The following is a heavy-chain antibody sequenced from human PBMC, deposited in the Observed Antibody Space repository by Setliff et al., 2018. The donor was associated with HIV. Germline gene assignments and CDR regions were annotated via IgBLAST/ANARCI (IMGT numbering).Heavy chain of an antibody. CDR1: GGAISTYY. Sequence: PSETLSLTCTVSGGAISTYYWTWIRQPPGKGLEWIGYIYSSGSTHQNPSLKSRVTMSVDTSKNQFSLKLSSVTAADTAVYYCARSEDYYDSSGYTPYMDVWGKGTTVTVSS. CDR2: IYSSGST. V-gene: IGHV4-4*09. CDR3: ARSEDYYDSSGYTPYMDV. D-gene: IGHD3-22*01. J-gene: IGHJ6*03.